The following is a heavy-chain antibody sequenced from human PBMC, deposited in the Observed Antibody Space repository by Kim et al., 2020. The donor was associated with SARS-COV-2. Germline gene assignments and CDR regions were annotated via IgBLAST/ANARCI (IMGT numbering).Heavy chain of an antibody. CDR3: ARGRILTGSGVVRY. V-gene: IGHV4-34*01. CDR1: GGSFSGYY. CDR2: INHSGST. Sequence: SETLSLTCAVYGGSFSGYYWSWIRQPPGKGLEWIGEINHSGSTNYNPSLKSRVTISVDTSKNQFSLKLSSVTAADTAVYYCARGRILTGSGVVRYWGQGTLVTVSS. J-gene: IGHJ4*02. D-gene: IGHD3-9*01.